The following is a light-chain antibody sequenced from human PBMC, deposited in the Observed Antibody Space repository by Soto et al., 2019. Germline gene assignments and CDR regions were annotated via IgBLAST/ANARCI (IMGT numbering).Light chain of an antibody. Sequence: DIQMTQSPSSLSASVGDRVTITCQASQDIRNSLNYCQQKPGKAPKFLIYAASSLQSGVPSRFSGSGSGTDFTLTISSLQPEDFATYYCQQSYSTPPNTFGQGTKVDIK. CDR1: QDIRNS. V-gene: IGKV1-39*01. J-gene: IGKJ1*01. CDR3: QQSYSTPPNT. CDR2: AAS.